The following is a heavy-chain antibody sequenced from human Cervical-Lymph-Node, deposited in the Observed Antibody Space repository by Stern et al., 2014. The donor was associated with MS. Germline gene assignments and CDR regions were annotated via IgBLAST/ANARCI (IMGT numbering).Heavy chain of an antibody. CDR1: GFTFSNAW. J-gene: IGHJ6*02. CDR3: TTLDRSYPYYYYGMDV. D-gene: IGHD1-26*01. CDR2: IKSNTAAGTT. V-gene: IGHV3-15*01. Sequence: EVQLVESGAGLEKPGGSLRVSCKASGFTFSNAWITWIRQAPGKGLEWVGRIKSNTAAGTTDYAAPVKGRFTISRDDSKNTLYLQMNSLKTEDTAVYYCTTLDRSYPYYYYGMDVWGQGTTVTVSS.